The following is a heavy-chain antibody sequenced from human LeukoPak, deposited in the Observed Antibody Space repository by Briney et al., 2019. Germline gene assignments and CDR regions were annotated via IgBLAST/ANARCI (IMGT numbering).Heavy chain of an antibody. D-gene: IGHD6-19*01. CDR2: ISSSSSTI. CDR1: GFTFSSYS. Sequence: GGSLRLSCAASGFTFSSYSMSWVGQAPGKGLEWVSYISSSSSTIYYADSVKGRFTISRDNAKNSLYLQMNSLRAEDTAVYYCARDARVAGTGFVYWGQETLVTVST. J-gene: IGHJ4*02. V-gene: IGHV3-48*01. CDR3: ARDARVAGTGFVY.